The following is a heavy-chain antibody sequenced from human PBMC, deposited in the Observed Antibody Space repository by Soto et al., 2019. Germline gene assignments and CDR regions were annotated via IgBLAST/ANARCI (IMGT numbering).Heavy chain of an antibody. J-gene: IGHJ4*02. D-gene: IGHD6-19*01. CDR2: ISYDGSNK. V-gene: IGHV3-30-3*01. CDR3: ARLDSSGWYPPRYYFDY. CDR1: GFTFSSYA. Sequence: QAGGSLRLSCAASGFTFSSYAMHWVRQAPGKGLEWVAVISYDGSNKYYADSVKGRLTISRDNSKNTLYLQMNSLRAEDTAVYYCARLDSSGWYPPRYYFDYWGQGTLVTVSS.